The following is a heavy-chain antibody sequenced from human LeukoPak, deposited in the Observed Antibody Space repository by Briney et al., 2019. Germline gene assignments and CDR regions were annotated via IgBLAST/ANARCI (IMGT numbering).Heavy chain of an antibody. J-gene: IGHJ6*03. CDR1: GFTFSSHG. D-gene: IGHD1-1*01. CDR3: ARVVSVAWSERRPGYYYMDV. CDR2: ISSSGSYI. V-gene: IGHV3-21*01. Sequence: PGGSLRLSCGASGFTFSSHGMNWVRQAPGKGLEWVSFISSSGSYIYYADSVKGRFTISRDNAKNSLYLQMNSLRAEDTAVYYCARVVSVAWSERRPGYYYMDVWGKGTTVTVSS.